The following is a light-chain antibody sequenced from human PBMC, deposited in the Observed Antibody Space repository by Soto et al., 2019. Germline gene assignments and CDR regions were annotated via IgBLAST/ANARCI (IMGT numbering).Light chain of an antibody. V-gene: IGLV2-14*01. Sequence: QSALTQPASVSGSPGQSITISCTGTSSDVGGYIYVSWYQQHPGKAPKLMIYDVSNRPSGVSNRFSGSTAGNTASLNISGLQAEDEADYSWCLYTNSSTVVFAGGNKLTVL. CDR1: SSDVGGYIY. CDR2: DVS. CDR3: CLYTNSSTVV. J-gene: IGLJ2*01.